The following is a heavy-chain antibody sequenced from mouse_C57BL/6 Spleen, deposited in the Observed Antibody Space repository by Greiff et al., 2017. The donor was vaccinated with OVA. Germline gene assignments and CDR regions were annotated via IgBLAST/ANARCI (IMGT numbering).Heavy chain of an antibody. CDR1: GYTFTDYE. Sequence: VKLMESGAELVRPGASVTLSCKASGYTFTDYEMHWVKQTPVHGLEWIGAIDPETGGTAYNQKFKGKAILTADKSSSTAYMELRSLTSEDSAVYYCTRWRGNYLYYFDYWGQGTTLTVSS. D-gene: IGHD2-1*01. CDR2: IDPETGGT. CDR3: TRWRGNYLYYFDY. J-gene: IGHJ2*01. V-gene: IGHV1-15*01.